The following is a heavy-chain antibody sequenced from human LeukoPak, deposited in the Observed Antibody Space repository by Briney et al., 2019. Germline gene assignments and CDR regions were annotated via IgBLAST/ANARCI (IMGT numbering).Heavy chain of an antibody. CDR3: AKGGALDP. D-gene: IGHD3-16*01. CDR1: GFTFSSYA. CDR2: ISASGDST. J-gene: IGHJ5*02. V-gene: IGHV3-23*01. Sequence: GGSLRLSCAASGFTFSSYAMSWVRQAAGKGPEWVSVISASGDSTYYADAVKGRFTISRDNSKNTLWLQMNSLRVEDTAVYYCAKGGALDPWGQGTLVTVSS.